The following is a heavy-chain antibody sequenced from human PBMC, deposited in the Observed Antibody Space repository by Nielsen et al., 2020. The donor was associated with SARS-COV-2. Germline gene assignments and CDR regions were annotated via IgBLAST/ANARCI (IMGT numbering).Heavy chain of an antibody. CDR3: ARVAGTPPVSYSYFDL. CDR1: GFTFSDYY. J-gene: IGHJ2*01. D-gene: IGHD6-19*01. V-gene: IGHV3-11*05. Sequence: GEPLKISCAGSGFTFSDYYMSWIRQAPGKGLEWVAQMSGSSSYIHYADSVKGRYTISKDSAKNSLYLQMNSLRAEDTAVYYCARVAGTPPVSYSYFDLWGRGTLVTVSS. CDR2: MSGSSSYI.